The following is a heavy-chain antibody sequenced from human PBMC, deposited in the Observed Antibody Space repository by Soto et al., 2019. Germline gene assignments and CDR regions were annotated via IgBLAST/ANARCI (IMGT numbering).Heavy chain of an antibody. CDR3: AGGSSKSWFDP. CDR2: IYYNGNT. V-gene: IGHV4-31*03. Sequence: QVQLQESGPGLVKASQTLSLTCTVSGGSISSGGYYWSWIRQHPGKGLEWIGYIYYNGNTYYNPSLKSRITISLDTSKNQFSLKLTSVTAADTAVYYCAGGSSKSWFDPWCQGTLVTVSS. J-gene: IGHJ5*02. CDR1: GGSISSGGYY. D-gene: IGHD6-6*01.